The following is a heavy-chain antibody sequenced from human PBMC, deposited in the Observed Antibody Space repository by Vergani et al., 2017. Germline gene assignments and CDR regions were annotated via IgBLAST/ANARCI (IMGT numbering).Heavy chain of an antibody. Sequence: QVQLVESGGGVVQPGRSLRLSCAASGFTFSSYAMHWVRQAPGKGLEWVAVISYDGSNKYYADSVKGRFTISRDNSKNTLYLQMNSLRAEDTAVYYCARERWLVLMGCFDYWGQGTLVTVSS. V-gene: IGHV3-30-3*01. CDR1: GFTFSSYA. D-gene: IGHD6-19*01. CDR3: ARERWLVLMGCFDY. J-gene: IGHJ4*02. CDR2: ISYDGSNK.